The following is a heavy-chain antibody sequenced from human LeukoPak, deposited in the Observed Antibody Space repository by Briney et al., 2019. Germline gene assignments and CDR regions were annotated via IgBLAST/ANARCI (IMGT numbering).Heavy chain of an antibody. V-gene: IGHV4-61*01. CDR1: GGSVSSGSYY. J-gene: IGHJ6*02. CDR3: ARDDEYSSSSIYGMDV. CDR2: IYYSGST. D-gene: IGHD6-6*01. Sequence: SETLSLTCTVSGGSVSSGSYYWSWIRRPPGKGLEWIGYIYYSGSTNYNPSLKSRVTISVDTSKNQFSLKLSSVTAADTAVYYCARDDEYSSSSIYGMDVWGQGTTVTVSS.